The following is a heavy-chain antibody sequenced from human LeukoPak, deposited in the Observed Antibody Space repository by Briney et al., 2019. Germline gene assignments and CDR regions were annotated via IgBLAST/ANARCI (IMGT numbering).Heavy chain of an antibody. CDR3: ARAGEVDYYGSGSYPLLNWFDP. Sequence: ASVKVSCKVSGGTFISYAISWVRQAPGQGLEWMGGIIPIFGTANYAQKFQGRVTITADESTSTAYMELSSLRSEDTAVYYCARAGEVDYYGSGSYPLLNWFDPWGQGTLVTVSS. J-gene: IGHJ5*02. V-gene: IGHV1-69*13. CDR2: IIPIFGTA. CDR1: GGTFISYA. D-gene: IGHD3-10*01.